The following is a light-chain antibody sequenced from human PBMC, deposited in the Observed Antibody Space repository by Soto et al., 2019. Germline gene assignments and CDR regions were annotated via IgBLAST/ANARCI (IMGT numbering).Light chain of an antibody. V-gene: IGKV3-20*01. CDR1: QSVTSSY. CDR2: GAS. Sequence: EIVLTQSPGTLSLSPGERATLSCRASQSVTSSYLAWYQQKPVQAPRLLIYGASSRATGIPDRFSGSGSGTDFTLTISRLEPEDFAVYYCQQYGSSPAFGGGTNVEIK. J-gene: IGKJ4*01. CDR3: QQYGSSPA.